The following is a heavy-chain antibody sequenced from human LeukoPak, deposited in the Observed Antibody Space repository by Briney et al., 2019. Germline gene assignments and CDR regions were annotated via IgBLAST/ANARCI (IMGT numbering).Heavy chain of an antibody. D-gene: IGHD6-19*01. CDR1: GGFISSSSYY. J-gene: IGHJ6*03. Sequence: PSETLSHTCTVSGGFISSSSYYWGWIRQPPGKGLEWIGSIYYSGSTYYNPSLKSRVTISVDTSKNQFSLKLSSVTAADTAVYYCARQCVNSSGWYLGGYYMDVWGKGTTVTVSS. CDR3: ARQCVNSSGWYLGGYYMDV. V-gene: IGHV4-39*01. CDR2: IYYSGST.